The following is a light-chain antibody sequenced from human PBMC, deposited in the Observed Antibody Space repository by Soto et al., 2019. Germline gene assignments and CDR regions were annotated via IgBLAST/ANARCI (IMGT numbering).Light chain of an antibody. Sequence: EIVMTQSPATLSVSPGERATLSCRASQSVTINLAWYQQKPGQAPRLVIYGASTRATGIPARFSGSGSGTEFTLTISSLQSEDFVVYYCQQYNNWPRTVGQGTKV. J-gene: IGKJ1*01. CDR3: QQYNNWPRT. CDR2: GAS. V-gene: IGKV3-15*01. CDR1: QSVTIN.